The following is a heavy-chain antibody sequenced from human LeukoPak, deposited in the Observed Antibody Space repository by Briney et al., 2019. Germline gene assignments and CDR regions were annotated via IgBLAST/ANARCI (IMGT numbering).Heavy chain of an antibody. CDR1: GFTFSSYS. J-gene: IGHJ4*02. V-gene: IGHV3-21*01. CDR2: ISSSSSYI. CDR3: ARDQGVGTEPFDY. D-gene: IGHD7-27*01. Sequence: SGGSLRLSCAASGFTFSSYSMNWVRQAPGKGLEWVSSISSSSSYIYYADSVKGRFTISRDNAKNSLYLQMNSLRAGDTAVYYCARDQGVGTEPFDYWGQGTLVTVSS.